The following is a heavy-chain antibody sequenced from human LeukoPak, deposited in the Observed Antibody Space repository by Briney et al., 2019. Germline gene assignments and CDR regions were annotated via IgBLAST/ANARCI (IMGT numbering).Heavy chain of an antibody. CDR1: GFTFSSYS. J-gene: IGHJ5*02. V-gene: IGHV3-21*01. CDR2: ISSTSSYI. D-gene: IGHD2-2*02. Sequence: PGGSLRLSCAASGFTFSSYSMNWVRQAPGKGLEWVSSISSTSSYIYYADSVKGRFTISRDNAKNSLYLQMNSLRVEDTAVYYCARDLRVPAAISWFDPWGQGTLVTVSS. CDR3: ARDLRVPAAISWFDP.